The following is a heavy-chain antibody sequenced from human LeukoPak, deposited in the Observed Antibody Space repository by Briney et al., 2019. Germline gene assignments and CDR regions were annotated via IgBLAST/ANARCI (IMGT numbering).Heavy chain of an antibody. CDR3: ATGGEPGDNTHDYYYYMDV. CDR2: VDPEDGET. Sequence: ASVKVSCKVSGFKFIDYYMHWVQQAPGKGLEWMGLVDPEDGETRFAEKFQGRVTITADTSTGTAYMELSSLRSEDTAVYYCATGGEPGDNTHDYYYYMDVWGKGTSVTVSS. D-gene: IGHD1-26*01. J-gene: IGHJ6*03. CDR1: GFKFIDYY. V-gene: IGHV1-69-2*01.